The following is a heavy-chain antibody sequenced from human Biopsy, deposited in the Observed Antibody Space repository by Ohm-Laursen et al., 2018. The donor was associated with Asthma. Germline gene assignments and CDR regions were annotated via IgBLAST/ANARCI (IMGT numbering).Heavy chain of an antibody. CDR2: IYYSGRT. CDR1: GDAMSTSGSY. D-gene: IGHD1-20*01. J-gene: IGHJ5*02. V-gene: IGHV4-39*02. CDR3: ARAAITGIRGWFDP. Sequence: TLSLTCIVSGDAMSTSGSYWGWIRQSPGKGLEWIGSIYYSGRTYYSPSLESRVTISADTSKNHFSLKVTPVTAADTAVYFCARAAITGIRGWFDPWGQGTQVTVSS.